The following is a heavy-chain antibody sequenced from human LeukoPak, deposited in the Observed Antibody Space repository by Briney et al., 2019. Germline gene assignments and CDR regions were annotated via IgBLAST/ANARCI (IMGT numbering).Heavy chain of an antibody. CDR2: TFYRSQWYY. V-gene: IGHV6-1*01. CDR3: AREILGSESTPFEY. D-gene: IGHD5/OR15-5a*01. Sequence: SQTLSLTCAISGDNVSTNSASWNWIRQSPSRGLEWLGRTFYRSQWYYDYAVSVKGRITINPDTSKNHFSLHLNSVTPEDTAVYYCAREILGSESTPFEYWGQGALVTVSS. CDR1: GDNVSTNSAS. J-gene: IGHJ4*02.